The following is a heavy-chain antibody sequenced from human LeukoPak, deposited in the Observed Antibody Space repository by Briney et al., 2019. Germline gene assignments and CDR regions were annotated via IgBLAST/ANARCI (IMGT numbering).Heavy chain of an antibody. CDR2: ISGSDGST. CDR3: ARGKSSTNWTFDL. J-gene: IGHJ2*01. Sequence: PGGSLRLSCAASGFTFSSYGMSWVRQAPGKGLEWVSAISGSDGSTYYADSVKGRFTISRDNSKNTLYLQMNSLRAEDTAVYFCARGKSSTNWTFDLWGRGTRVTVSS. D-gene: IGHD3-3*02. CDR1: GFTFSSYG. V-gene: IGHV3-23*01.